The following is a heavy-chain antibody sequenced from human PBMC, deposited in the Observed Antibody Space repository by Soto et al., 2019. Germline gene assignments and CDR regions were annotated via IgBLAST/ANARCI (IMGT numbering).Heavy chain of an antibody. CDR1: GGTFSSYA. CDR2: IIPIFGTA. Sequence: GASVKVSCKASGGTFSSYAISWVRQAPGQGLEWMGGIIPIFGTANYAQKFQGRVMIAADESTSTAYMELSSLRSEDTAVYYCARDSSGYYYGMDVWGQGTTVTVSS. V-gene: IGHV1-69*13. D-gene: IGHD3-10*01. J-gene: IGHJ6*02. CDR3: ARDSSGYYYGMDV.